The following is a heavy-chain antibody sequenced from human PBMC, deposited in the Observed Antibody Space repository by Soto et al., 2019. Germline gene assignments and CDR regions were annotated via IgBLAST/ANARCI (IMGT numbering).Heavy chain of an antibody. CDR3: ASSLYDSSGYYLPL. Sequence: GDSEKVSCNASGYTFNSYYMNWVRHAPGQGLEWMGRINPSCGSTSYAQKFQGRVTMTRDTSTSTVYMELSSLRSEDTAVYYCASSLYDSSGYYLPLWGQGTMVPVSS. CDR2: INPSCGST. J-gene: IGHJ4*02. D-gene: IGHD3-22*01. V-gene: IGHV1-46*02. CDR1: GYTFNSYY.